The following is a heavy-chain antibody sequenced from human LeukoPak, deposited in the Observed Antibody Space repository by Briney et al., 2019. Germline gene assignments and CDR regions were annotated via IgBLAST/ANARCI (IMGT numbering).Heavy chain of an antibody. Sequence: GGSLRLSCAASGFTFSRYGMHWVRQAPGEGLEWVAVILYDGSNKDYADSVKGRFTISRDNSKNTLFLQMNSLRAEDTAVYYCAKGLCSGGSCGPIDYWGQGTLVTVSS. CDR3: AKGLCSGGSCGPIDY. CDR2: ILYDGSNK. CDR1: GFTFSRYG. V-gene: IGHV3-33*05. J-gene: IGHJ4*02. D-gene: IGHD2-15*01.